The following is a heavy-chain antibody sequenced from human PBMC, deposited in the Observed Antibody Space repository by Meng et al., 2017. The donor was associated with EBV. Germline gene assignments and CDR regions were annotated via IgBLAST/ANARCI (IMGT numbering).Heavy chain of an antibody. V-gene: IGHV3-11*01. D-gene: IGHD3-9*01. CDR1: GFTFSYSY. J-gene: IGHJ4*02. CDR3: ARRVLTGGFFDY. CDR2: IRIIGSTI. Sequence: QMHLCASDEGWSTPGGTLRPSCASSGFTFSYSYTSWIRQAPVKGLESVSYIRIIGSTIYYADSVKGRFTISRDNAKNSLYLQMNSLRSEDTAVYYCARRVLTGGFFDYWGQGTLVTVSS.